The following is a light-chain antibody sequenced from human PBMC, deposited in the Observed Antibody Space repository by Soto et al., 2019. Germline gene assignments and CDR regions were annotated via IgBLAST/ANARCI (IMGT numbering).Light chain of an antibody. CDR3: QQYKSYWT. CDR2: DAS. Sequence: DIQMTQSPSTLSASVGDRVTITCRASQSISSWLAWYQQKPGKAPKLLIYDASSLESGVPSRFSGSGSGTEFALTISSLQPDDFAIYYWQQYKSYWTFGQGTKVEIK. CDR1: QSISSW. V-gene: IGKV1-5*01. J-gene: IGKJ1*01.